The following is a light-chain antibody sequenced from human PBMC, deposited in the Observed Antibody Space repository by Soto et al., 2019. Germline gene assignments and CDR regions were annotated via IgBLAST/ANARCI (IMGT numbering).Light chain of an antibody. V-gene: IGKV1-39*01. J-gene: IGKJ1*01. CDR1: QSIKTY. Sequence: DIQMTQSPSSLSSSVGDRVTITCRASQSIKTYLNWYQQKPGNAPNLLIYAASSLQSGVPSRFSGSGSGTDFTLSISSLQPEDFATYYCQQSYSTPRTFDQGTRVETK. CDR3: QQSYSTPRT. CDR2: AAS.